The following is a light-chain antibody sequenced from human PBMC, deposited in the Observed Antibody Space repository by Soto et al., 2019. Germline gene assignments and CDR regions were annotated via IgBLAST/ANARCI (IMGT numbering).Light chain of an antibody. Sequence: EIVLTQSPATLSFSPGERATLSCRASQSVSSYLAWYQQKPGQAPRLLIYDASNRATGIPARFSGSGSGTDFTLTISSLEPEDFDFYYCQQRSNWPPITFGQGTRLEIK. V-gene: IGKV3-11*01. CDR2: DAS. J-gene: IGKJ5*01. CDR1: QSVSSY. CDR3: QQRSNWPPIT.